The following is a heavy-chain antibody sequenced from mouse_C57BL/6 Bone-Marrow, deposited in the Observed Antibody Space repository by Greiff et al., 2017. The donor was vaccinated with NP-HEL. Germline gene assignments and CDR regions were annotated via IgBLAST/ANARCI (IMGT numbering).Heavy chain of an antibody. J-gene: IGHJ2*01. CDR2: IYPGSGST. D-gene: IGHD1-1*01. V-gene: IGHV1-55*01. CDR1: GYTFTSYW. Sequence: VQLQESGAELVKPGASVKMSCKASGYTFTSYWITWVKQRPGQGLEWIGDIYPGSGSTNYNEKFKSKATLTVDTSSSTAYMQLSSLTSEDSAVYYCARSYGSRELDYWGQGTTLTVSS. CDR3: ARSYGSRELDY.